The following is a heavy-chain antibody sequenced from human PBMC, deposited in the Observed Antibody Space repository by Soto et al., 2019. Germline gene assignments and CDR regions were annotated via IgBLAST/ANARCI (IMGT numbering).Heavy chain of an antibody. V-gene: IGHV4-31*03. J-gene: IGHJ4*02. CDR1: GGSINSVNYY. CDR2: IYYSGST. Sequence: SETLSLTCSVSGGSINSVNYYWSWIRQHPGKGLEWIGYIYYSGSTHYNPSLKSRVTISVDTSENQFSLKLSSVTAADTAVYYCAREGGDGVDYWGKGTLVTVSS. CDR3: AREGGDGVDY. D-gene: IGHD3-16*01.